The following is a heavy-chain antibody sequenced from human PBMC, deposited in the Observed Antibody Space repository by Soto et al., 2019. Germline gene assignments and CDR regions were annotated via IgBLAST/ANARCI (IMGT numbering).Heavy chain of an antibody. Sequence: GALRLSCAASVFPCSSIYMSWVRQAPGKGLECVSKIYNDGSTHYADSVKGRFTISRDSFKNTLHLQMNSLRAEDTAVYYCARDARGVDAFDIWGQGTMVTVSS. J-gene: IGHJ3*02. CDR1: VFPCSSIY. CDR2: IYNDGST. V-gene: IGHV3-53*01. D-gene: IGHD3-10*01. CDR3: ARDARGVDAFDI.